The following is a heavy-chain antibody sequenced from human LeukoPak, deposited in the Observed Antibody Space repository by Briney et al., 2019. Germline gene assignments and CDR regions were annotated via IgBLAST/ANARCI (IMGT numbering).Heavy chain of an antibody. CDR1: GFTFDDYA. V-gene: IGHV3-9*01. CDR2: ISWNSGSI. J-gene: IGHJ4*02. CDR3: AKGPDYDILTGYTFDY. Sequence: GGSLRLSCAASGFTFDDYAMHWVRQAPGKGLEWVSGISWNSGSIGYADSVKGRFTISRDNAKNSLYLQMNSLRAEDTALYYCAKGPDYDILTGYTFDYWGQGTLVTASS. D-gene: IGHD3-9*01.